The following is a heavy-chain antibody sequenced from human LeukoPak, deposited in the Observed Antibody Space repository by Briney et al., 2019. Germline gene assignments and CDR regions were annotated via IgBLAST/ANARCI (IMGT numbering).Heavy chain of an antibody. D-gene: IGHD3-10*01. CDR2: IIPIFGTA. J-gene: IGHJ5*02. CDR3: ARSTMVRGVIISFWFDP. CDR1: GGTFSSYA. Sequence: SVKVSRNASGGTFSSYAISWVRQAPGQGLERMGGIIPIFGTANYAQKFQGRVTITTDESTSTAYMEVSSLRSEDTAVYYCARSTMVRGVIISFWFDPWGQGTLVTVSS. V-gene: IGHV1-69*05.